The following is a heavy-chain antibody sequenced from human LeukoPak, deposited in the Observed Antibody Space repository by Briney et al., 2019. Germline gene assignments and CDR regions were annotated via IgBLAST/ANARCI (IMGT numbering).Heavy chain of an antibody. D-gene: IGHD3-9*01. CDR2: MNPNSGNT. Sequence: ASVKVSCKASGYTFTSYDINWVRQATGQGLEWMGWMNPNSGNTGYAQKFQGRVTMTRNTSISTAYMELSSLRSEDTAVYYCAGGRHYDILTGYLYNWFDPWGQGTLVTVSS. CDR1: GYTFTSYD. CDR3: AGGRHYDILTGYLYNWFDP. V-gene: IGHV1-8*01. J-gene: IGHJ5*02.